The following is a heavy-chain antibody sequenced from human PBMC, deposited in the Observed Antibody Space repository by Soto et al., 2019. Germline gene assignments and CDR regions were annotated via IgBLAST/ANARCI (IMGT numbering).Heavy chain of an antibody. CDR2: IYSGDIT. D-gene: IGHD2-2*01. V-gene: IGHV3-66*01. Sequence: PGGSLRLSCAASGFTVTGNYMSWVRQAPGKGLEWVSVIYSGDITYYADSVKGRFTISRDTSKNTLYLQMNSLRAEDTAVYYCATAGSKDTRLLYFDYWGQGTLVTVSS. CDR3: ATAGSKDTRLLYFDY. J-gene: IGHJ4*02. CDR1: GFTVTGNY.